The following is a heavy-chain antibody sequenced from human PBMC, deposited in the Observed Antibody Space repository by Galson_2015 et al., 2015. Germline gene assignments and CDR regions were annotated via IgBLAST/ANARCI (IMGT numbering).Heavy chain of an antibody. Sequence: SLRLSCAVSGFTFSSYAMHWVRQAPGKGLEWVADISYDGSNKYYADSVKGRFTISRDNSKNTLYLQINSLRAEDTAVYYCARDDSERFWEWLYYGMDVWGQGTTVAVSS. D-gene: IGHD3-3*01. V-gene: IGHV3-30-3*01. J-gene: IGHJ6*02. CDR2: ISYDGSNK. CDR3: ARDDSERFWEWLYYGMDV. CDR1: GFTFSSYA.